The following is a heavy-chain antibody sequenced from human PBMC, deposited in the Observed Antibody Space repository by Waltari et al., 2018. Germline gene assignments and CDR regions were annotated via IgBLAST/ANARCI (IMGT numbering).Heavy chain of an antibody. V-gene: IGHV3-53*01. J-gene: IGHJ3*02. CDR1: GFTVSSNY. CDR2: IYSGGST. Sequence: EVQLVESGGGLIQPGGSLRLSCAASGFTVSSNYMSWVRPAPGRGLEWVSVIYSGGSTYYADSVKGRFTISRDNSKNTLYLQMNSLRAEDTAVYYCATTYYYDSSGYYGGAFDIWGQGTMVTVSS. CDR3: ATTYYYDSSGYYGGAFDI. D-gene: IGHD3-22*01.